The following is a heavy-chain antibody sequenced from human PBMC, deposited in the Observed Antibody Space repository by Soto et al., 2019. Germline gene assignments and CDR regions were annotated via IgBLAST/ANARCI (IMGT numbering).Heavy chain of an antibody. Sequence: SETLSLTCAVYGGSFSGYYWSWIRQPPGKGLEWIGEINHSGSTNYNPSLKSRVTISVDTSKNQFSLKLSSVTAADTAVYYCARGISSSWYRRWFDPWGQGTLVTVSS. CDR3: ARGISSSWYRRWFDP. D-gene: IGHD6-13*01. CDR2: INHSGST. V-gene: IGHV4-34*01. J-gene: IGHJ5*02. CDR1: GGSFSGYY.